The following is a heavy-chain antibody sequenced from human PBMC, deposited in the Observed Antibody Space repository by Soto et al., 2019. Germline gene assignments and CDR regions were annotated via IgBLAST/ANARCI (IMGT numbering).Heavy chain of an antibody. CDR3: AKDLMMYGILPPHLAY. CDR2: INAGDDST. CDR1: GYRFPTYP. D-gene: IGHD2-8*01. Sequence: ASVKVSCKASGYRFPTYPMHWVRQAPGQRLEWVGCINAGDDSTKYSPKFQGRVTITRDTSASTIYMELNSLRFEDTAAYFCAKDLMMYGILPPHLAYWGQGSPVTVSS. V-gene: IGHV1-3*01. J-gene: IGHJ4*02.